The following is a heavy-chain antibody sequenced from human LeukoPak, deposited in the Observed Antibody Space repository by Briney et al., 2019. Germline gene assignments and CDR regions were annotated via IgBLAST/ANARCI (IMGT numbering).Heavy chain of an antibody. J-gene: IGHJ4*02. V-gene: IGHV3-23*01. CDR1: GFTFSSYS. D-gene: IGHD3-22*01. CDR2: ISGSGGST. CDR3: AKDSGSSGYFDY. Sequence: GGSLRLSCAASGFTFSSYSMNWVRQAPGKGLEWVSAISGSGGSTYYADSVKGRFTISRDNSKNTLYLQMNSLRAEDTAVYYCAKDSGSSGYFDYWGQGTLVTVSS.